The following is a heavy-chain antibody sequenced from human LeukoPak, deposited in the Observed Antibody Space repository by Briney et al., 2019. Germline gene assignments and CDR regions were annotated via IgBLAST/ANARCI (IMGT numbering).Heavy chain of an antibody. CDR1: GFTSSSYG. CDR3: ARDEDVSSGYSY. D-gene: IGHD3-22*01. J-gene: IGHJ4*02. Sequence: PGGSLRLSCAASGFTSSSYGMHWVRQAPGKGLEWVAVIWYDGSNKYYADSVKGRFTISRDNSKNTLYLQMNSLRAEDTAVYYCARDEDVSSGYSYWGQGTLVTVSS. V-gene: IGHV3-33*01. CDR2: IWYDGSNK.